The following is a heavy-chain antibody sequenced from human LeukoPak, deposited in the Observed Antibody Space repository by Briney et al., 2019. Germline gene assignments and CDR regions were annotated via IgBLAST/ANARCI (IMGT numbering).Heavy chain of an antibody. Sequence: SETLSLTCTVSGGSISGYLWSWIRQPAGKGLEWVGRTFDSGSTSYNPSLESLVTMSVDTPKNQFSLRLSSVTAADTAVYFCVREIPHYGIDYWGQGTLVTVSS. CDR3: VREIPHYGIDY. CDR2: TFDSGST. J-gene: IGHJ4*02. D-gene: IGHD3-10*01. V-gene: IGHV4-4*07. CDR1: GGSISGYL.